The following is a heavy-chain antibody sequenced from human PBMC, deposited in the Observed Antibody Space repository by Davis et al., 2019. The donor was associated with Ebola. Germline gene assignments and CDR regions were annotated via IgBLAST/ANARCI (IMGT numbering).Heavy chain of an antibody. J-gene: IGHJ4*02. CDR1: SGIFCSYA. D-gene: IGHD3-22*01. CDR2: IRAYNGNT. CDR3: ARVVGGLYYDSSGHDVYFDY. Sequence: ASAMIFCYASSGIFCSYAISWSRQAPGQGLEWMGWIRAYNGNTNSAQKLQGRVTMTTDTSTSTAYMELRSLRSDDTAVYYCARVVGGLYYDSSGHDVYFDYWGQGTLVTVSS. V-gene: IGHV1-18*01.